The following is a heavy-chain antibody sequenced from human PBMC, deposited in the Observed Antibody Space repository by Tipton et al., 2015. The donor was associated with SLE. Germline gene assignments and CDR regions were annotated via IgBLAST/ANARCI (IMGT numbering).Heavy chain of an antibody. D-gene: IGHD3-3*01. CDR3: ARPYYDFWRAYSGMDV. CDR2: IYYSGST. J-gene: IGHJ6*02. V-gene: IGHV4-39*01. CDR1: GGSISSSSYY. Sequence: TLSLTCTVSGGSISSSSYYWGWIRQPPGKGLEWIGSIYYSGSTYYNPSLKSRVTISVDTSKNQFSLKLSSVTAADTAVYYCARPYYDFWRAYSGMDVWGQGTTVTVSS.